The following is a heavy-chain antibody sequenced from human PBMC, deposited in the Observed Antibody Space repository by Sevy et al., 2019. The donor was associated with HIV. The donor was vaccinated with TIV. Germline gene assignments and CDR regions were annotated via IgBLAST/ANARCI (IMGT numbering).Heavy chain of an antibody. CDR2: ISYDGSNK. CDR1: GFTFSSYA. CDR3: ARTEGDGYNPYYYYYGMDV. D-gene: IGHD5-12*01. V-gene: IGHV3-30-3*01. J-gene: IGHJ6*02. Sequence: LSLTCAASGFTFSSYAMHWVRQAPGKGLEWVAVISYDGSNKYYADSVKGRFTISRDNSKNTLYLQMNSLGAEDTAVYYCARTEGDGYNPYYYYYGMDVWGQGTTVTVSS.